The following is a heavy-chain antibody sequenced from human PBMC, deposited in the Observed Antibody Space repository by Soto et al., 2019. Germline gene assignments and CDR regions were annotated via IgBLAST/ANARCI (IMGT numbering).Heavy chain of an antibody. V-gene: IGHV4-31*03. D-gene: IGHD4-17*01. CDR2: IYYSGST. CDR1: GGSISSGGYY. Sequence: QVQLQESGPGLVKPSQTLSLTCTVSGGSISSGGYYWSWIRQHPGKGLEWIGYIYYSGSTYYNPSLKSRVTISVDTSKNQFSLKLSSVTAADTTVYYCAREKTVTTGSKAFDIWGQGTMVTVSS. CDR3: AREKTVTTGSKAFDI. J-gene: IGHJ3*02.